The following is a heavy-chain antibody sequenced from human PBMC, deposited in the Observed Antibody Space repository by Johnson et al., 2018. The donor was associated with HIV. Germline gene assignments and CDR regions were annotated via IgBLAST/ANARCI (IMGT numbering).Heavy chain of an antibody. CDR2: ISYDGSNK. Sequence: QVQLVESGGGVVQPGRSLRLSCVASGFTFSSFTMHWVRQAPGKGLEWVAVISYDGSNKYYADSVKGRFTISRDNSKNTLYLQMNSLRAEDTAVYYCARGDFWSGYPDAFDIWGQGTMVTVSS. V-gene: IGHV3-30*04. CDR1: GFTFSSFT. J-gene: IGHJ3*02. CDR3: ARGDFWSGYPDAFDI. D-gene: IGHD3-3*01.